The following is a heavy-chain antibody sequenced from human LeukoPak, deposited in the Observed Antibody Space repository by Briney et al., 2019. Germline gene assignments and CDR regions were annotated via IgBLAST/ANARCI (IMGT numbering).Heavy chain of an antibody. CDR2: INAGNGNT. V-gene: IGHV1-3*03. D-gene: IGHD3-9*01. Sequence: ASVKVSCKASGYTFTSYAMHWVRQAPGQRLEWMGWINAGNGNTKYSQEFQGRVTITRDTSASTAYMELSSLRSEDTAVYYCARDLSRPYYDILTGYFVGRGPPPTSKYYFDYWGQGTLVTVSS. CDR3: ARDLSRPYYDILTGYFVGRGPPPTSKYYFDY. CDR1: GYTFTSYA. J-gene: IGHJ4*02.